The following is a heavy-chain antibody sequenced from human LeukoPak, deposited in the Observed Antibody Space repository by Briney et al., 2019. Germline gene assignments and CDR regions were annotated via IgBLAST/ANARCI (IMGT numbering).Heavy chain of an antibody. J-gene: IGHJ6*02. CDR2: IYYSGST. Sequence: PSETLSLTCTVSGGSISSSGYYWSWIRQHPGKGLEWIGYIYYSGSTYYNPSLKSRVTISVDTSKNQFSLKLSSVTAADTAVYYCARSLGSLGGYGMDVWGQGTTVTVSS. CDR1: GGSISSSGYY. V-gene: IGHV4-31*03. D-gene: IGHD1-26*01. CDR3: ARSLGSLGGYGMDV.